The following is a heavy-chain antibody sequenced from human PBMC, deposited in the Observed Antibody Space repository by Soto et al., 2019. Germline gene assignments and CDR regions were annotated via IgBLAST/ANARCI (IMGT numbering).Heavy chain of an antibody. J-gene: IGHJ4*02. CDR1: GDTFNSYV. Sequence: QVQLVQSGPEVKKPGSSVKVSCKASGDTFNSYVITWVRQAPGQGLEWLGGIITAFGTTSYAQNFQDRVTVTAEEAAITDHMELSSLTSADTAMYYCTRSYGYTFCGRLDNLSQGTLVTVSS. D-gene: IGHD5-18*01. V-gene: IGHV1-69*01. CDR3: TRSYGYTFCGRLDN. CDR2: IITAFGTT.